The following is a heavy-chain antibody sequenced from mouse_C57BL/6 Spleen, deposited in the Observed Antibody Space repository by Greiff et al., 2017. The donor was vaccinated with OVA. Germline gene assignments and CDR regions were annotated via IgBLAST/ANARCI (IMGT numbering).Heavy chain of an antibody. Sequence: EVQLQQSGPELVKPGASVKISCKASGYSFTGYYMHWVKQSSEKSLEWIGEINPSTGGTSYNQKFKGKATLTVDKSSSTAYMQLKSLTSEDSAVYYCASFITTVVATDYWGQGTTLTVSS. CDR3: ASFITTVVATDY. J-gene: IGHJ2*01. V-gene: IGHV1-43*01. D-gene: IGHD1-1*01. CDR1: GYSFTGYY. CDR2: INPSTGGT.